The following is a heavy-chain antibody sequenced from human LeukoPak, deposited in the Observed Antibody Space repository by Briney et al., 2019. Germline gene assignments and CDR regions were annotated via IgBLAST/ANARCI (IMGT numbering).Heavy chain of an antibody. CDR3: ARQPTAAGSQ. V-gene: IGHV3-21*04. D-gene: IGHD6-13*01. J-gene: IGHJ4*02. CDR2: ISSSSSYI. Sequence: GGSLRLTCAASGFTFSTYRMNWVRQAPGKGLEWVSSISSSSSYIYYADSVKGRFTISRDNAKNSLYLRMNSLRAEDTAVYYCARQPTAAGSQWGQGTLVTVSS. CDR1: GFTFSTYR.